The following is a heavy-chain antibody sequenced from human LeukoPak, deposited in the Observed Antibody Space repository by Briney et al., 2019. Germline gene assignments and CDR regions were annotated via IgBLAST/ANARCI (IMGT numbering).Heavy chain of an antibody. D-gene: IGHD1-1*01. CDR3: ARIKWNDVSFDY. J-gene: IGHJ4*02. CDR2: ISSVAATI. CDR1: GFILNNYE. V-gene: IGHV3-48*03. Sequence: GGSLRLSCVASGFILNNYEMNWVRQAPGRGLEWLSYISSVAATIYYADSVKGRFTISRDSAKNSLSLQMNSLRAEDTAVYYCARIKWNDVSFDYWGQGILVTVSS.